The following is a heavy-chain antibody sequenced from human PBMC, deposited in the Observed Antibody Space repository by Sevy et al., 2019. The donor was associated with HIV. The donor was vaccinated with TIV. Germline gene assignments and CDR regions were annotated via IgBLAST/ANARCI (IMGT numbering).Heavy chain of an antibody. Sequence: GGSLRLSCAASGFMFSSYAMSWVRQAPGKGLEWVSSVSGSGASTYYADSMKGRFTISRDNSKNTLYLQMSSLRVEDTAVYYCAKNPAVGSYYYMDVWGKGTTVTVSS. V-gene: IGHV3-23*01. CDR3: AKNPAVGSYYYMDV. J-gene: IGHJ6*03. CDR1: GFMFSSYA. D-gene: IGHD1-26*01. CDR2: VSGSGAST.